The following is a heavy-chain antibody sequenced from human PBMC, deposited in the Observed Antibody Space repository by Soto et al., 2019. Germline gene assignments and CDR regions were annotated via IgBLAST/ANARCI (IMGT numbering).Heavy chain of an antibody. D-gene: IGHD1-26*01. Sequence: GGSLRLSCAASGFTVSSNYMSWVRQAPGKGLEWVSVIYSGGSTYYADSVKGRFTISRDNSKNTLYFQMNSLRAEDTAVYYCAKDIHSGSNHLGADYWGQGTLVTVS. CDR2: IYSGGST. J-gene: IGHJ4*02. CDR3: AKDIHSGSNHLGADY. V-gene: IGHV3-53*05. CDR1: GFTVSSNY.